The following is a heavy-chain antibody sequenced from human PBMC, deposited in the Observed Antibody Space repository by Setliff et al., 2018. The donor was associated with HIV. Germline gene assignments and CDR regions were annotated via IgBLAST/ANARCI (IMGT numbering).Heavy chain of an antibody. D-gene: IGHD6-13*01. CDR1: GYTFTSYG. CDR2: INPNSGGT. V-gene: IGHV1-2*06. CDR3: ARGVKGIATTGKYYFDY. J-gene: IGHJ4*03. Sequence: ASVKVSCKASGYTFTSYGITWVRQAPGQGLEWMGRINPNSGGTNYAQTFQGRVTMTRDTSVSTAYMELSRLKSDDTAVFYCARGVKGIATTGKYYFDYWGQGTLVTVSS.